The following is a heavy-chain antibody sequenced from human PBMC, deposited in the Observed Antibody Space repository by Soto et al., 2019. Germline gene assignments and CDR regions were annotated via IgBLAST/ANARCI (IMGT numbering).Heavy chain of an antibody. CDR2: ISYDGSNK. J-gene: IGHJ3*02. D-gene: IGHD1-26*01. V-gene: IGHV3-30*18. CDR3: AKDGVPWELRAYAFDI. CDR1: GFIFSNYG. Sequence: QVQLVESGGGVVQPGRSLRLSCAASGFIFSNYGMHWVRQAPGKGLEWVTVISYDGSNKYYADSVKGRFTISRDNFKNTLYLQMNSTRTEDTAVYYCAKDGVPWELRAYAFDILVQGTMVTVSS.